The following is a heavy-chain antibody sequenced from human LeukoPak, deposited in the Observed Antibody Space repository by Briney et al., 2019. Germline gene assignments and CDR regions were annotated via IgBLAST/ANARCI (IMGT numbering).Heavy chain of an antibody. J-gene: IGHJ6*03. CDR3: AKGSRGSMIAATAIRYFYYMDV. V-gene: IGHV4-59*01. CDR1: GGSIRNYY. D-gene: IGHD6-25*01. Sequence: SETLSLTCTVAGGSIRNYYWTWIRQPPGQGLEWIGYILNIGNTNYNPSLKSRVTISVDTSKNQFSLKLRSVTAADTAVYYCAKGSRGSMIAATAIRYFYYMDVWGKGTTVTISS. CDR2: ILNIGNT.